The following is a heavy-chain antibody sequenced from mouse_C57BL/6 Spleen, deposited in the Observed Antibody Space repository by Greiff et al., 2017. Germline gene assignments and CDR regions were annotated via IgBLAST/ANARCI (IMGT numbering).Heavy chain of an antibody. Sequence: QVQLQQPGAELVKPGASVKLSCKASGYTFTSYWMQWVKQRPGQGLEWIGEIDPSDSYTNSNQKFKGKATLTVDTSSSTAYMQLSSLTSEDSAVYYCARWGHSNYFDYWGQGTTLTVSS. J-gene: IGHJ2*01. V-gene: IGHV1-50*01. CDR1: GYTFTSYW. CDR3: ARWGHSNYFDY. CDR2: IDPSDSYT. D-gene: IGHD2-5*01.